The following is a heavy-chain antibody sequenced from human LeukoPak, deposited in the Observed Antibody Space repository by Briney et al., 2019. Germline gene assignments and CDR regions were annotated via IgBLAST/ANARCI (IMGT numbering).Heavy chain of an antibody. CDR3: ARLFSRGWEYHFGLDV. CDR1: GGSISTDASY. D-gene: IGHD6-19*01. CDR2: IYYSGST. J-gene: IGHJ6*02. Sequence: PSETLSLTCTVSGGSISTDASYWAWIRQPPGKGLEWIGSIYYSGSTYYSSSLESRVTLSVDTSKNQLSLKMSSVTAADTAVFYCARLFSRGWEYHFGLDVWGQGTTVAVS. V-gene: IGHV4-39*01.